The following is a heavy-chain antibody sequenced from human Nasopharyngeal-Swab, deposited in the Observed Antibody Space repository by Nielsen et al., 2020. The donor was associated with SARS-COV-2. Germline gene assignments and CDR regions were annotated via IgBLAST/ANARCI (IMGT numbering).Heavy chain of an antibody. Sequence: GGSLRLSCAASGFTFSSYGMHWVRQAPGKGLEWVAVIWYDGSNKYYADSVKGRFTISRDNSKNTLYLQMNSLRAEDTAVYYCARDGPSGYCTNGVCYSYYMDVWGKGTTVTVSS. D-gene: IGHD2-8*01. V-gene: IGHV3-33*01. CDR2: IWYDGSNK. CDR3: ARDGPSGYCTNGVCYSYYMDV. J-gene: IGHJ6*03. CDR1: GFTFSSYG.